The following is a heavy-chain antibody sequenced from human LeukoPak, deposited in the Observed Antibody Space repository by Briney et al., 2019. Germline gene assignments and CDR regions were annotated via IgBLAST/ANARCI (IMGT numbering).Heavy chain of an antibody. D-gene: IGHD1-26*01. CDR1: GFTFSSYA. J-gene: IGHJ4*02. Sequence: GGSLRLSCAASGFTFSSYAMNWVRQTPGKGLGWVSSIRDSGGSTNYADSVKDRFTISRDNSKNMLFLEMNSLRVEDTAIYYCAKSGSGSYGRVDYWGQGTLVTVSS. V-gene: IGHV3-23*01. CDR2: IRDSGGST. CDR3: AKSGSGSYGRVDY.